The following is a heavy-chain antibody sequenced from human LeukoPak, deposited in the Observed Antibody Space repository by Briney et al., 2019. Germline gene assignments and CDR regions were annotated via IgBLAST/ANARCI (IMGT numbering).Heavy chain of an antibody. CDR3: ARGNGLRYFDWLLPGFDY. CDR1: GFTFSNYD. Sequence: GASVRLSCAASGFTFSNYDISWIRQAPGKGLEWISYISRSGSTIYYADSVKGRFTISRDNAKNSLYLQMNSLRAEDTAVYYCARGNGLRYFDWLLPGFDYWGQGTLVTVSS. D-gene: IGHD3-9*01. J-gene: IGHJ4*02. CDR2: ISRSGSTI. V-gene: IGHV3-11*04.